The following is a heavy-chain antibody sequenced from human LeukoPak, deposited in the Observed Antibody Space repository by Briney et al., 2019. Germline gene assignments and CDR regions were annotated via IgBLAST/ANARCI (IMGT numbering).Heavy chain of an antibody. Sequence: SETLSLTCTVSGVSISSSSYYWGWIRQPPGRGLEWIGNIYYSGSTNYNPSLKSRVTMSVDTSKNQFSLKLSSVTAADTAVYYCARGPFTLLRGPDNWFDPWGQGALVTVSS. V-gene: IGHV4-39*07. CDR2: IYYSGST. CDR1: GVSISSSSYY. CDR3: ARGPFTLLRGPDNWFDP. D-gene: IGHD3-10*01. J-gene: IGHJ5*02.